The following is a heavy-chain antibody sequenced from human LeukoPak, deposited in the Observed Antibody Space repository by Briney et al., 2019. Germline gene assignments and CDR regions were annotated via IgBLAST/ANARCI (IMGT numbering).Heavy chain of an antibody. J-gene: IGHJ4*02. CDR2: VSPGDSDT. CDR3: ARHLDDSSGYYYRTMYYFDY. D-gene: IGHD3-22*01. Sequence: GESLKISCKASGYRFTSYWIGWVRQMPGKGLEWMGFVSPGDSDTRYSPSFQGQVTISADKSISTAYLQWSGLEASDTAMYYCARHLDDSSGYYYRTMYYFDYWGQGTLVTVSS. V-gene: IGHV5-51*01. CDR1: GYRFTSYW.